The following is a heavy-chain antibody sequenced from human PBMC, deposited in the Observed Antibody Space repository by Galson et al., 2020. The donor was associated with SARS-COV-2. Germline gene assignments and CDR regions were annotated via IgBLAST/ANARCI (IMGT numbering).Heavy chain of an antibody. CDR1: GFTFSSYS. CDR3: ASLVGGMITFGGVIDVFDY. V-gene: IGHV3-48*02. J-gene: IGHJ4*02. CDR2: ISSSSSTI. Sequence: GESLKISCAASGFTFSSYSMNWVRQAPGKGLEWVSYISSSSSTIYYADSVKGRFTISRDNAKNSLYLQMNSLRDEDTAVYYCASLVGGMITFGGVIDVFDYWGQGTLVTVSS. D-gene: IGHD3-16*02.